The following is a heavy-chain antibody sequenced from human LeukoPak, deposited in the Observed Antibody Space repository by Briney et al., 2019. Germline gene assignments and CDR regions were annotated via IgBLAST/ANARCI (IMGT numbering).Heavy chain of an antibody. CDR3: ARDRDGMDV. Sequence: SETLSLTCTVSGGSISSYYWSGIRQPPGKGLEWMGDIYYSGSTNYNPSLKSRGTISVETSKNQFSLTLSSVTAADTAVYYCARDRDGMDVWGQGTTVTVSS. V-gene: IGHV4-59*01. CDR1: GGSISSYY. CDR2: IYYSGST. J-gene: IGHJ6*02.